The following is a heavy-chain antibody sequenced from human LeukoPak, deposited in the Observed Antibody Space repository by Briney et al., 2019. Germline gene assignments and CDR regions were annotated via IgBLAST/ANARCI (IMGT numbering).Heavy chain of an antibody. V-gene: IGHV1-69*05. CDR2: LIPMFGAT. CDR1: GGTFSAYA. D-gene: IGHD4-17*01. CDR3: AGGDPFNYYMDV. Sequence: SVKVSCKASGGTFSAYAISWVCQAPGQGLEWMGGLIPMFGATNYTQKFQGRISITTDESTTTAYMELRSLRSDDTAVYFCAGGDPFNYYMDVWGKGTTVTV. J-gene: IGHJ6*03.